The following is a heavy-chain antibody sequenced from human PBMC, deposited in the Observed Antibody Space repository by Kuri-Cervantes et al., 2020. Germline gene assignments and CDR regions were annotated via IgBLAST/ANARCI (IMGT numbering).Heavy chain of an antibody. CDR2: ISYDGNDK. J-gene: IGHJ3*02. Sequence: GESLKISCAASGFTFSSYAMHWVRQAPGKGLEWVAIISYDGNDKYSTDSVKGQFTISSDNSKNTLYLQMKSLRAEDTAVYYCSRDPTVTTWWDAFDIWGQGAMVTVSS. V-gene: IGHV3-30*03. CDR3: SRDPTVTTWWDAFDI. D-gene: IGHD4-17*01. CDR1: GFTFSSYA.